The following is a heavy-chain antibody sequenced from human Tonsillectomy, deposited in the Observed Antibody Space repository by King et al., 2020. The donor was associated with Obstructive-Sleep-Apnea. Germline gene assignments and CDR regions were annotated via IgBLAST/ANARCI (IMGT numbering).Heavy chain of an antibody. CDR1: GGSISSYH. CDR3: ARHPRHSGYDLDYFDF. J-gene: IGHJ4*02. D-gene: IGHD5-12*01. V-gene: IGHV4-59*08. Sequence: QLQESGPGLVKPSETLSLTCTVSGGSISSYHWSWIRQPPGKGLEWIGYISYTGSTNYNPSLKSPVTISVDTSKNQFSLRLSSVTAADTALYYCARHPRHSGYDLDYFDFWGQGTLVTVSS. CDR2: ISYTGST.